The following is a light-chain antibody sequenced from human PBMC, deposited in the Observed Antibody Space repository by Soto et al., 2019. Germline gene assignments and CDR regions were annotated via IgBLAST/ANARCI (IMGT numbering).Light chain of an antibody. CDR2: GNS. V-gene: IGLV1-40*01. CDR3: QSYDSSLSGDYV. J-gene: IGLJ1*01. Sequence: QSVLAQPPSVSGAPGQRVTISCTGSSSNIGAGYDVHWYQQLPGTAPKLLIYGNSNRPSGVPDRFSGSKSGTSASLAITGLQVEDEADYYCQSYDSSLSGDYVFGTGTSHRP. CDR1: SSNIGAGYD.